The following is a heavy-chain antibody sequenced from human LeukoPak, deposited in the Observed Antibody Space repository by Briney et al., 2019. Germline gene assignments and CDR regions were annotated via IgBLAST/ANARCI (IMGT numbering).Heavy chain of an antibody. J-gene: IGHJ4*02. V-gene: IGHV4-34*01. D-gene: IGHD3-22*01. CDR3: ARAQYYYDSSVPFDY. CDR2: INHSGST. Sequence: SETLSLTCAVYGGSFSGYYWSWIRQPPEKGLEWIGEINHSGSTNYNPSLKSRVTISVDTSKNQFSLKLSSVTAADTAVYYCARAQYYYDSSVPFDYWGQGTLVTVSS. CDR1: GGSFSGYY.